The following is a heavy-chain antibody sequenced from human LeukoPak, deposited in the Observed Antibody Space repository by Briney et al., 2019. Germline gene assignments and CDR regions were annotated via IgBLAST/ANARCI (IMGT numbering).Heavy chain of an antibody. J-gene: IGHJ1*01. CDR1: GFPFNTYT. V-gene: IGHV3-21*06. Sequence: PGGPLRLSCAASGFPFNTYTMNWVRQAPGQGLEWVSSISNDNNYIYYAESVKGRFTISRDYAKSSLFLQMNSLRVEDTAVYYCAKGGSHFQHWGQGTLVTVSS. CDR2: ISNDNNYI. D-gene: IGHD2-15*01. CDR3: AKGGSHFQH.